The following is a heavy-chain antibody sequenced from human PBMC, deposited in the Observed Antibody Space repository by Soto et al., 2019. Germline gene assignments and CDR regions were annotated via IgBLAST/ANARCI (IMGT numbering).Heavy chain of an antibody. CDR3: ASTFYYESRQQGFDP. V-gene: IGHV4-31*03. CDR1: GGSIIRGGYY. Sequence: SVTLSHTCTISGGSIIRGGYYWCSIRQHPGKGLEWIGYIYYSGSTYYNPSLKSRVTISVDTSKNQFSLKLSSVTAADTAVYYCASTFYYESRQQGFDPWANGTLVTFS. D-gene: IGHD3-22*01. CDR2: IYYSGST. J-gene: IGHJ5*02.